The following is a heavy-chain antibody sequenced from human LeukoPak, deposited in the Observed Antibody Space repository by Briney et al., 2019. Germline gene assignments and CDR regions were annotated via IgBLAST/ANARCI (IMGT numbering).Heavy chain of an antibody. CDR3: TKGPNNYGSGSRPDY. D-gene: IGHD3-10*01. V-gene: IGHV3-23*01. CDR1: GFTFSSYA. J-gene: IGHJ4*02. Sequence: GGSLRLSCAASGFTFSSYAMSWVRQAPGKGLKWVSTISGNSDTYYTDSVKGRFSISRDNSKNTLFLQMNSLSAEDTALYYCTKGPNNYGSGSRPDYWGRGTLVTVSS. CDR2: ISGNSDT.